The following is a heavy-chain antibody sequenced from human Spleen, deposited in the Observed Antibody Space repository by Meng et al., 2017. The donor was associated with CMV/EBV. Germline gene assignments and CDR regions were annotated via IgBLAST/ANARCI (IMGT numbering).Heavy chain of an antibody. Sequence: GESLKISCAASGFILSYYGMQRVRQAPGKGLEWVAVISYDGSNKYYADPVKGRFTISRDNSNNTLYLQMNSLRAEDTAVYYCARDAAGTARHYYYYYGMDVWGQGTTVTVSS. CDR1: GFILSYYG. J-gene: IGHJ6*02. D-gene: IGHD6-13*01. V-gene: IGHV3-30*19. CDR2: ISYDGSNK. CDR3: ARDAAGTARHYYYYYGMDV.